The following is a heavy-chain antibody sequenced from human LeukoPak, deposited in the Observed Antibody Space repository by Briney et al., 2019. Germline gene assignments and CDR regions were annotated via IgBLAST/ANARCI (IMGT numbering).Heavy chain of an antibody. CDR3: ARDGYRYSSGYYYTFDY. V-gene: IGHV1-69*13. Sequence: GASVKVFCKASGGTFTSYAMSWVRQAPGQGLEWMGGIIPIFGTANYAQKFQGRVTVTADESTSTAYMELSSLRSEDTAVYYCARDGYRYSSGYYYTFDYWGQGTLVTVSS. CDR1: GGTFTSYA. J-gene: IGHJ4*02. D-gene: IGHD3-22*01. CDR2: IIPIFGTA.